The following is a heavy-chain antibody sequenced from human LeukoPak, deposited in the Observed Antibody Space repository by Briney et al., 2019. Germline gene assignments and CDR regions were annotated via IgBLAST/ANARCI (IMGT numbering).Heavy chain of an antibody. J-gene: IGHJ4*02. D-gene: IGHD3-3*01. V-gene: IGHV3-30*18. Sequence: SGGSLRLSCAASGFTFSSYGMHWVRQAPGKGLEWVSIISYDGTNKYCVDSVKGRFTISRDNSKNTLYLQMNSLRPEDTAVYYCAKVLDYFYFDYWGQGTLVTVSS. CDR2: ISYDGTNK. CDR1: GFTFSSYG. CDR3: AKVLDYFYFDY.